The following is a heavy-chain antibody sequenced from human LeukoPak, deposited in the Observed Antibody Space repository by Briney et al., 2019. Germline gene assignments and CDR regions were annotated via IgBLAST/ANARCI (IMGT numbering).Heavy chain of an antibody. CDR3: ARGPRGNPYFDY. CDR1: GYTFTTYY. J-gene: IGHJ4*02. D-gene: IGHD3-10*01. V-gene: IGHV1-46*01. CDR2: INPSGGST. Sequence: ASVKVSCKAAGYTFTTYYMHWVRQAPGQGLEWMGTINPSGGSTSYAQKFQGRVTMTRDTSTSTVYMELSSLRSEDTAVYYCARGPRGNPYFDYWGQGTLVTVSS.